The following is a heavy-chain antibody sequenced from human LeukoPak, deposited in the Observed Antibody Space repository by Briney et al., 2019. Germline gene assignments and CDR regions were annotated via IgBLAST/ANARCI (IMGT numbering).Heavy chain of an antibody. J-gene: IGHJ4*02. V-gene: IGHV4-59*08. CDR2: IHYSGST. CDR3: ARRYGGYSNFDY. Sequence: SETLSLTCTVSHVSISTYYWSWIRQPPGKGLEWMGYIHYSGSTNYNPSLKSRVTISVDTSKNQFSLKLTSVTAADTAVYYCARRYGGYSNFDYWGQGTLVTVSS. CDR1: HVSISTYY. D-gene: IGHD5-12*01.